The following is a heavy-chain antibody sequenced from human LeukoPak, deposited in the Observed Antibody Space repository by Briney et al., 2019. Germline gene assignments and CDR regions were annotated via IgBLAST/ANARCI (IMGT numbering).Heavy chain of an antibody. J-gene: IGHJ3*02. Sequence: GASVKVSCKASGYTFTGYYVHWVRQAPGQGLEWMGRINPNSGGTNYAQKFQGRVTMTRDTSISTAYMELSRLRSDDTAVYYCASPRRNRKELLWFGETSHDAFDIWGQGTMVTVSS. V-gene: IGHV1-2*06. CDR1: GYTFTGYY. CDR3: ASPRRNRKELLWFGETSHDAFDI. CDR2: INPNSGGT. D-gene: IGHD3-10*01.